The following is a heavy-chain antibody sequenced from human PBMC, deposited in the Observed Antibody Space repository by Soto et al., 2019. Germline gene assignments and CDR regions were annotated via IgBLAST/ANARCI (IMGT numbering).Heavy chain of an antibody. CDR1: GFTFGDYA. V-gene: IGHV3-49*03. CDR3: TRVPVLWSYYYYGMDV. Sequence: GGSLRLSCTASGFTFGDYAMSWFRQAPGKGLEWVGFIRSKAYGGTTEYAASVKGRFTISRDDSKSIAYLQMNSLKTEDTAVYYCTRVPVLWSYYYYGMDVWGQGTTVTVSS. D-gene: IGHD1-1*01. J-gene: IGHJ6*02. CDR2: IRSKAYGGTT.